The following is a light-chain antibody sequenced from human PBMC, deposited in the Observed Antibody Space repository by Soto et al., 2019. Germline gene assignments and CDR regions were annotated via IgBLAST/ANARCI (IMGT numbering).Light chain of an antibody. CDR3: QQYGAAPWT. Sequence: VLTQSPATVSLSPGDTATLSCGASQSVSNNFLAWYQHKPGQPPQLLIYGASTRATGSPDRFSGSGSGTDFTLTISSLEPEDFAVYFCQQYGAAPWTFGQGTKVEIK. CDR2: GAS. CDR1: QSVSNNF. V-gene: IGKV3-20*01. J-gene: IGKJ1*01.